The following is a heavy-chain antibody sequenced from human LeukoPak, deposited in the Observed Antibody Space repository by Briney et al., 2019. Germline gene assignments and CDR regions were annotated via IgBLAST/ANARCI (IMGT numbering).Heavy chain of an antibody. CDR3: AKKSGSGPYPLGY. D-gene: IGHD3-10*01. Sequence: GGSLRLPCAASGFTFSTYSMSWVRQTPEKGLEWVSVINDNGDTTFYADSVRGRFTISRDNSKNTLYLQMNTLRADDTAIYYCAKKSGSGPYPLGYWGQGTLVTVSS. V-gene: IGHV3-23*01. CDR2: INDNGDTT. J-gene: IGHJ4*02. CDR1: GFTFSTYS.